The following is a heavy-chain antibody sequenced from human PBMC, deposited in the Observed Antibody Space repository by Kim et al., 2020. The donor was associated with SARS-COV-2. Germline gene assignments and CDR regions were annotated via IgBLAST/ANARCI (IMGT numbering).Heavy chain of an antibody. D-gene: IGHD5-18*01. J-gene: IGHJ4*02. V-gene: IGHV4-34*01. Sequence: NPSHKGRVTISVDTSKNQFSLKLSSVTAADTAVYYCARGGQLWTRYYFDDWGQGTLVTVSS. CDR3: ARGGQLWTRYYFDD.